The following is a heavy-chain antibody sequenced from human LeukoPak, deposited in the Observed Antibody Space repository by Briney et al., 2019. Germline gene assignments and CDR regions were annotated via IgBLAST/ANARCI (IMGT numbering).Heavy chain of an antibody. J-gene: IGHJ4*02. Sequence: GGSLRLSCAASGFTFSSYGMHWVRQAPGKGLEWVAFIRYDGSNKYYADSMKGRFTISRDNSKNTLYLQMNSLRAEDTAVYYCARDNTVGAAIEYWGQGTLVTVSS. CDR3: ARDNTVGAAIEY. CDR2: IRYDGSNK. V-gene: IGHV3-30*02. CDR1: GFTFSSYG. D-gene: IGHD1-26*01.